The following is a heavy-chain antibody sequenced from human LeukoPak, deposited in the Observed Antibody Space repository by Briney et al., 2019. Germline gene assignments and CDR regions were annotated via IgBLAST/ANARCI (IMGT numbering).Heavy chain of an antibody. J-gene: IGHJ4*02. CDR1: GDSVSSNSVA. Sequence: SQTLSLTCALSGDSVSSNSVAWNWLRQSPSRGLEWLGRTYYRSKWYNDYAVSVKGRITINPDTSKNQFSLQLNSVTPEDTAVYYCARDHCSGGSCHWRFDYWGQGTLVTVSS. D-gene: IGHD2-15*01. CDR3: ARDHCSGGSCHWRFDY. V-gene: IGHV6-1*01. CDR2: TYYRSKWYN.